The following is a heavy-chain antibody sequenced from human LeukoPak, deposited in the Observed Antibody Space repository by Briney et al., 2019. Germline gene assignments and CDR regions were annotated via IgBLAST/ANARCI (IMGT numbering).Heavy chain of an antibody. V-gene: IGHV3-15*01. Sequence: GGSLRLSCGGSGFTFSHAWMSWVRQAPGKGLEWVGRIKSNPDGGTTDYGAPVKGRFSISRDDSKSTLYLQMNSLHTDDTAVYYCTTDKARWAPGSYFEFWGQGSLVTVSS. J-gene: IGHJ4*02. CDR3: TTDKARWAPGSYFEF. CDR1: GFTFSHAW. D-gene: IGHD4-23*01. CDR2: IKSNPDGGTT.